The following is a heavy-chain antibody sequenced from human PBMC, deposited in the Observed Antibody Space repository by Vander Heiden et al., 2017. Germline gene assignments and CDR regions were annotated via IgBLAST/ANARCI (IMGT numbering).Heavy chain of an antibody. CDR1: GFSLSTSGVG. D-gene: IGHD6-13*01. J-gene: IGHJ4*02. CDR3: AHRGRGSSSWYQDY. Sequence: QITLKGSGPTLVKPTQTLTLTCTFSGFSLSTSGVGVGWIRQPPGKALEWLALIYWNDDKRYSPSLKSRLTITKDTSKNQVVLTMTNMDPVDTATYYCAHRGRGSSSWYQDYWGQGTLVTVSS. V-gene: IGHV2-5*01. CDR2: IYWNDDK.